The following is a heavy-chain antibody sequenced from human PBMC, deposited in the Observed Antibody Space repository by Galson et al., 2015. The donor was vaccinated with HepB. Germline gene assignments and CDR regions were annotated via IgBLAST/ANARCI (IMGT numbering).Heavy chain of an antibody. CDR3: ARDSSSSEWLRYTFDI. Sequence: SVKVSCKASGYTFTGYYMHWVRQAPGQGLEWMGWINPNSGGTNYAQKFQGWVTMTRDTSISTAYMELSRLRSDDTAVYYCARDSSSSEWLRYTFDIWGQGTMVTVSS. J-gene: IGHJ3*02. CDR1: GYTFTGYY. CDR2: INPNSGGT. V-gene: IGHV1-2*04. D-gene: IGHD5-12*01.